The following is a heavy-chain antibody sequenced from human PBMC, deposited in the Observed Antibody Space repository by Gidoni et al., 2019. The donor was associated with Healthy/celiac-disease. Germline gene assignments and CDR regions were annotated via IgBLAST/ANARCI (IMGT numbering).Heavy chain of an antibody. CDR1: GFTFSNAW. CDR3: TTDLYDILTGYYSEDWFDP. CDR2: IKSKTDGGTT. J-gene: IGHJ5*02. D-gene: IGHD3-9*01. Sequence: DVQLVESGGGLVKPGGSLRPSCAASGFTFSNAWLNWVRQTPGKGLEWVGRIKSKTDGGTTDYAAPVKGRFTISRDDSKNTLYLQMNSLKTEDTAVYYCTTDLYDILTGYYSEDWFDPWGQGTLVTVSS. V-gene: IGHV3-15*07.